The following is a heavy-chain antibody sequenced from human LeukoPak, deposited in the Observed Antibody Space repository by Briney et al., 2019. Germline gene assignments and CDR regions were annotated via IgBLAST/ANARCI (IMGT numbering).Heavy chain of an antibody. Sequence: GGSLRLSCAASGFTFNDFAMTWVRQAPGKGLEWVANIKQDGSEKYYVDSVKGRFTISRDNAKNSLYLQMNSLRAEDTAVYYCARGLSDYDFWSGYYTDHDAFDIWGQGTMVTVSS. CDR1: GFTFNDFA. CDR2: IKQDGSEK. V-gene: IGHV3-7*01. J-gene: IGHJ3*02. D-gene: IGHD3-3*01. CDR3: ARGLSDYDFWSGYYTDHDAFDI.